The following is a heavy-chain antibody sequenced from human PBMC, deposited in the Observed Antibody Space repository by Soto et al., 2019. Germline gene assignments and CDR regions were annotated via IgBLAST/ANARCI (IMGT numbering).Heavy chain of an antibody. CDR3: ARASSSSWYFDP. D-gene: IGHD6-13*01. Sequence: QVQLVQSGAEVKKPGASVKVSCKASGYTFTSYYMHWVRQAPGQVLVWMGIINPSGGSTSYAQKFQGRVTMTRDTSTSTVYMELSSLRSEDTAVYYCARASSSSWYFDPWGQGTLVTVSS. CDR1: GYTFTSYY. CDR2: INPSGGST. V-gene: IGHV1-46*01. J-gene: IGHJ5*02.